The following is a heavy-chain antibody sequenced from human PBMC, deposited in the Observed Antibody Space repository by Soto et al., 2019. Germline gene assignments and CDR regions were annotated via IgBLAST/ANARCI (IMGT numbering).Heavy chain of an antibody. D-gene: IGHD3-22*01. V-gene: IGHV3-23*01. CDR2: LSGSGVST. CDR3: AKGGGSKDYYDTSGYYLYYYYAMDV. Sequence: EVQLLESGGGLVQPGGSLRLSCAASGFTFSSYAMTWVGQAPGKGLEWVSALSGSGVSTYYADSVKGRFTISRDNSKNTLYLLMNRLRAGDTAVYYCAKGGGSKDYYDTSGYYLYYYYAMDVWGQGTTVTVSS. J-gene: IGHJ6*02. CDR1: GFTFSSYA.